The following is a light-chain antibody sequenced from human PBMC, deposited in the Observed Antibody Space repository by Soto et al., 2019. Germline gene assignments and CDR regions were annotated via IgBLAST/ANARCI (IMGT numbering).Light chain of an antibody. CDR3: QQSDSLPPT. CDR1: QGIGSW. CDR2: GAS. Sequence: DIQMTQSPSSVSASVGDRVAITCRASQGIGSWLAWYQQKPGKAPKLLIYGASSLQSGVPSRFSGRRAGTDFTLTISSLQPEDFATYYCQQSDSLPPTFGGGTKVEIK. J-gene: IGKJ4*01. V-gene: IGKV1-12*01.